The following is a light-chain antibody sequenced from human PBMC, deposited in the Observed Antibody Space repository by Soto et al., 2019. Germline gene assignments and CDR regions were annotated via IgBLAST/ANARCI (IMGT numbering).Light chain of an antibody. V-gene: IGKV4-1*01. CDR2: WAS. Sequence: DIVMTQSPDSLAVSLGERATINCKSSQSVLHSSNNKNYLTWYQQKPGQPPKLLIYWASTRESGVPDRFSGSGSGTDFTRTISSLQAEDVAVYYCQQYYSIPLTFGPGTKVDIK. CDR3: QQYYSIPLT. CDR1: QSVLHSSNNKNY. J-gene: IGKJ3*01.